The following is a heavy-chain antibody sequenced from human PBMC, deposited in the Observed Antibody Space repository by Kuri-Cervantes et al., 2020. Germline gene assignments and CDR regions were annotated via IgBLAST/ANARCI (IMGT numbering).Heavy chain of an antibody. V-gene: IGHV4-59*12. CDR1: GGSITNYF. D-gene: IGHD4-23*01. CDR3: ARGLNYGNSPFDY. CDR2: IYYSGST. Sequence: GSLRLSCSVSGGSITNYFWSWIRQPPGKGLEWIGYIYYSGSTNYNPSLKSRVTISVDSSKNQFSLKLSSVTAADTAVYYCARGLNYGNSPFDYWGQGTLVTVSS. J-gene: IGHJ4*02.